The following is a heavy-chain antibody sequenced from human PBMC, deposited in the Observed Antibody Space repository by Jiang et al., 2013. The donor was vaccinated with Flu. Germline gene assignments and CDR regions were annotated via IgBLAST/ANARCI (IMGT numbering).Heavy chain of an antibody. CDR3: AKRWSEAPYYYGSGSYRNFDY. J-gene: IGHJ4*02. CDR1: GFTFSSYG. Sequence: SCAASGFTFSSYGMHWVRQAPGKGLEWVAVISYDGSNKYYADSVKGRFTISRDNSKNTLYLQMNSLRAEDTAVYYCAKRWSEAPYYYGSGSYRNFDYWGQGTLVTVSS. V-gene: IGHV3-30*18. CDR2: ISYDGSNK. D-gene: IGHD3-10*01.